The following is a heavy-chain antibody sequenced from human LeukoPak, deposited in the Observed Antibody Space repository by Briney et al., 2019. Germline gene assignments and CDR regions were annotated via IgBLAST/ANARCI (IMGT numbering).Heavy chain of an antibody. CDR3: ARRVAGLPRDAFDI. CDR2: ISISGSTI. V-gene: IGHV3-48*03. D-gene: IGHD6-19*01. CDR1: GFTFSSYA. Sequence: PGGSLRLSCAASGFTFSSYAMNWVRQAPGKGLEWVSFISISGSTIYYADSVKGRFTISRDNAKDSLYLQMNSLRAEDTAVYYCARRVAGLPRDAFDIWGQGTMVTVSS. J-gene: IGHJ3*02.